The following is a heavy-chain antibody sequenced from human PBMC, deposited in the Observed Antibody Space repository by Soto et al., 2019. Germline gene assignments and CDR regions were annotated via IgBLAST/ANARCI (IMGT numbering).Heavy chain of an antibody. CDR1: GYRFTSFW. D-gene: IGHD5-12*01. Sequence: GESLKISCKGSGYRFTSFWINWVRQMPGKGLEWMGRIDPSDSRTNYSPSIQGHITISFDKSISTAYVQWRSLKASDTAIYYCVNGYSGYDYGFEYWGQGTLVTVS. J-gene: IGHJ4*02. CDR3: VNGYSGYDYGFEY. CDR2: IDPSDSRT. V-gene: IGHV5-10-1*01.